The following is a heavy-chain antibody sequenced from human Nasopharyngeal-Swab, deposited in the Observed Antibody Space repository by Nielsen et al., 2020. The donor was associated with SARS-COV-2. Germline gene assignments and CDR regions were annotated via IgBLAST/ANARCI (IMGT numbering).Heavy chain of an antibody. CDR1: GITFSHYA. V-gene: IGHV3-23*01. D-gene: IGHD1-26*01. CDR2: IRVCGDTT. J-gene: IGHJ3*02. Sequence: GEALKISCTASGITFSHYAMTWVRQAPGKGLEWVSSIRVCGDTTYYADSGKGRFTISRNSSKNTLYLQMNSLRAEDTDLYYCAKVKSGNSYDAFDMWGQGTMVNVSS. CDR3: AKVKSGNSYDAFDM.